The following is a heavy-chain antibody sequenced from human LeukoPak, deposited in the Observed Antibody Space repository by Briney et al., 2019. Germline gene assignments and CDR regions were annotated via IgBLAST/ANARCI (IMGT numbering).Heavy chain of an antibody. CDR3: ARYCTSTTCILRGFDY. D-gene: IGHD2-2*01. CDR2: IYHTGSA. V-gene: IGHV4-38-2*01. Sequence: SGTLSLTCSVSGYSFTSGRYWGWIRQPPGKGLEWIANIYHTGSAHYNPSLKSRVTISVDKSKNQFSLKLSSVTAADTAVYYCARYCTSTTCILRGFDYWGQGTLVTVSS. CDR1: GYSFTSGRY. J-gene: IGHJ4*02.